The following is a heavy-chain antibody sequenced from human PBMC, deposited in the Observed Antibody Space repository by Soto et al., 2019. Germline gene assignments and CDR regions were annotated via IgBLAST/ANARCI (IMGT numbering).Heavy chain of an antibody. V-gene: IGHV1-18*01. CDR2: ISAYNGNT. Sequence: GASVKVSCKASGYTFTSYGISWVRQAPGQGLEWMGWISAYNGNTNYAQKLQGRVTMTTDTSTSTAYMELRSLRSDDTAVYYCATEFVGYDFWSGYAAGFDPWGQGTLVTVS. CDR1: GYTFTSYG. CDR3: ATEFVGYDFWSGYAAGFDP. J-gene: IGHJ5*02. D-gene: IGHD3-3*01.